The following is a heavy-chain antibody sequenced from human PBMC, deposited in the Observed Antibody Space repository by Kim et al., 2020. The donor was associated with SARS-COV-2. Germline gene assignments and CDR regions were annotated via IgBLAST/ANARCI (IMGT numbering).Heavy chain of an antibody. CDR3: TTDVSPFYYYGSGSYFDY. CDR1: GFTFSNAW. V-gene: IGHV3-15*01. D-gene: IGHD3-10*01. J-gene: IGHJ4*02. CDR2: IKSKTDGGTT. Sequence: GGSLRLSCAASGFTFSNAWMSWVRQAPGKGLEWVGRIKSKTDGGTTDYAAPVKGRFTISRDDSKNTLYLQMNSLKTEDTAVYYCTTDVSPFYYYGSGSYFDYWGQGTLVTVSS.